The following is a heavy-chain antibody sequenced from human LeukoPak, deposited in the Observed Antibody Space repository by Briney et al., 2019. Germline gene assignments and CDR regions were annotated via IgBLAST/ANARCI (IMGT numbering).Heavy chain of an antibody. V-gene: IGHV3-33*01. CDR1: GFTFSTYG. CDR2: IWYDGSHK. Sequence: PGRSLRLSCAASGFTFSTYGMHWVRQAPGKGLEWVALIWYDGSHKYYADSVRGRFTISRDNSKNTLYLQMNSLRAEDTAVYYCAGVKTSGWLDAFDIWGQGTMVTVSS. J-gene: IGHJ3*02. D-gene: IGHD6-19*01. CDR3: AGVKTSGWLDAFDI.